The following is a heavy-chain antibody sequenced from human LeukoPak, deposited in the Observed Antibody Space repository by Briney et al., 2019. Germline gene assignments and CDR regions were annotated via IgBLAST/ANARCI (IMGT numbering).Heavy chain of an antibody. CDR2: IDSSSNYI. V-gene: IGHV3-21*04. CDR1: GFIFSDYS. Sequence: GGSLRLSCAVSGFIFSDYSMNWVRQAPGKGLEWVSSIDSSSNYIYYADSVRGRFTISRDNAKNSLYLQMYSLRAEDMALYYCAKESIAAAGTGEYYFDYWGQGTLVTVSS. J-gene: IGHJ4*02. CDR3: AKESIAAAGTGEYYFDY. D-gene: IGHD6-13*01.